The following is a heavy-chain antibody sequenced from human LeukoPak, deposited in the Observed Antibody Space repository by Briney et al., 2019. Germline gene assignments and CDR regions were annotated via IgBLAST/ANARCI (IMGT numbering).Heavy chain of an antibody. CDR1: GYTFTSYY. D-gene: IGHD5-24*01. J-gene: IGHJ4*02. CDR2: INPSGGST. Sequence: ASVKVSCKASGYTFTSYYMHWVRQAPGQGLEWMGIINPSGGSTNYAQKFQGRVTMTRDTSTNTVYMELSSLRSEDTAVYYCARKRWLQPSDYWGQGTLVTVSS. V-gene: IGHV1-46*01. CDR3: ARKRWLQPSDY.